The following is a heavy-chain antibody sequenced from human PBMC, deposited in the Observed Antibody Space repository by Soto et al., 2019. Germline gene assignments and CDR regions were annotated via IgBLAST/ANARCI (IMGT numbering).Heavy chain of an antibody. V-gene: IGHV4-59*01. CDR2: IYYSGST. J-gene: IGHJ4*02. CDR1: GGSISSYY. D-gene: IGHD3-10*01. CDR3: ARDGSGRPATN. Sequence: SETLSLTCTVSGGSISSYYWSWIRQPPGKGLEWIGYIYYSGSTNYNPSLKSRVTISVDTSKNQFSLNLRSVTAADTAVYYCARDGSGRPATNWGQGILVTVSS.